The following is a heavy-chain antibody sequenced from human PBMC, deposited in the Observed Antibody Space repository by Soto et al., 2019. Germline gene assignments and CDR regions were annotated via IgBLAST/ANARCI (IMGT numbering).Heavy chain of an antibody. V-gene: IGHV3-64D*06. J-gene: IGHJ4*02. D-gene: IGHD3-3*01. CDR1: GFTFSSYA. Sequence: GGSLRLSCSASGFTFSSYAMHWVRQAPGKGLEYVSAISSNGSSTYYADSVKGRFTISRDNSKNTLYLQMSSLRAEDTAVYYCVKDGHYDFWSGYYLIFDYWGQGTRVTVSS. CDR2: ISSNGSST. CDR3: VKDGHYDFWSGYYLIFDY.